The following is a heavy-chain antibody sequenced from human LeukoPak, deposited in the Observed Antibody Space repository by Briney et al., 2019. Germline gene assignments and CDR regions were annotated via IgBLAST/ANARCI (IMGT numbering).Heavy chain of an antibody. CDR1: GFTFSNYW. CDR3: ARGVYAFDI. J-gene: IGHJ3*02. Sequence: GGSLRLSCTVSGFTFSNYWMSWVRQAPGKGLEWVANIKEDESEKYYVDSVKGRCTISRDNAMNSLYLQMNSLRAEDTAVYYCARGVYAFDIWGQGTMITVSS. CDR2: IKEDESEK. V-gene: IGHV3-7*01. D-gene: IGHD6-13*01.